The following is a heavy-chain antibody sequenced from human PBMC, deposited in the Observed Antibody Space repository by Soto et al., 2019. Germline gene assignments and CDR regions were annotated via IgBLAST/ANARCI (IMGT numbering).Heavy chain of an antibody. CDR1: GYSFTSYW. Sequence: GESLKISCKGSGYSFTSYWISWVRQMPGKGLEWMGRIDPSDSYTRYSPSFQGQVTISADKSISTAYLQWSSLKASDTAMYYCARRYFRYYGMDVWGQGTTVTVSS. CDR3: ARRYFRYYGMDV. D-gene: IGHD3-10*01. J-gene: IGHJ6*02. V-gene: IGHV5-10-1*04. CDR2: IDPSDSYT.